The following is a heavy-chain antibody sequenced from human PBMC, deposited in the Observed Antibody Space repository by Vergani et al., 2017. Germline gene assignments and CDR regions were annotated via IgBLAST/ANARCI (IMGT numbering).Heavy chain of an antibody. Sequence: QLQLQESGPGLVKPSETLSLTCSVSGGSISSSSYYWGWIRQPPGKGLEWIGSIYYSGSTYYNPSRKSRVTMSVDTSKNQFSLKLSSVTAADTAGYYCARHDPPEGAYSGSYLGMIDYWGQGTLVTVSS. D-gene: IGHD1-26*01. CDR1: GGSISSSSYY. V-gene: IGHV4-39*01. J-gene: IGHJ4*02. CDR2: IYYSGST. CDR3: ARHDPPEGAYSGSYLGMIDY.